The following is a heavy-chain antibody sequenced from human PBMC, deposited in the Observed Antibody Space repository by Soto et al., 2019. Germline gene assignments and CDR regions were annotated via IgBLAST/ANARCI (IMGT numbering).Heavy chain of an antibody. V-gene: IGHV4-39*01. CDR3: ARHGYSGYDLLLGYYYYGMDV. CDR2: IYYSGST. D-gene: IGHD5-12*01. CDR1: GGSISSSSYY. J-gene: IGHJ6*02. Sequence: PSETLSLTCTVSGGSISSSSYYWGWIRQPPRKGLEWIGSIYYSGSTYYNPSLKSRVTISVDTSKNQFSLKLSSVTAADTAVYYCARHGYSGYDLLLGYYYYGMDVWGQGTTVTVSS.